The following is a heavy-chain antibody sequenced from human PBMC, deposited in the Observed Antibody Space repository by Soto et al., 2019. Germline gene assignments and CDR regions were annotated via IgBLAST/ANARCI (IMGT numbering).Heavy chain of an antibody. J-gene: IGHJ6*03. CDR1: GGSISSSSYY. V-gene: IGHV4-39*01. CDR2: IYYSGST. D-gene: IGHD6-13*01. CDR3: ARRSARYSSSSYYYYMDV. Sequence: SETLSLTCTVSGGSISSSSYYWGWIRQPPGKGLEWIGSIYYSGSTYYNPSLKSRVTISVDTSKNQFSLKLSSVTAADTAVYYCARRSARYSSSSYYYYMDVWGKGTTVTVSS.